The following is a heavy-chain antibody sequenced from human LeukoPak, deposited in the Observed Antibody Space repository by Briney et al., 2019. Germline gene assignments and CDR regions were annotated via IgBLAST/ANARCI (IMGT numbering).Heavy chain of an antibody. J-gene: IGHJ4*02. CDR1: EFSVGSNY. V-gene: IGHV3-66*01. Sequence: GGSLRLSCAASEFSVGSNYMTWVRQAPGKGLEWVSLIYSGGSTYYADSVKGRFTISRDNSKNTLYLQMNSLRAEDTAVYYCARGLAVAGTGFDYWGQGTLVTVSS. D-gene: IGHD6-19*01. CDR2: IYSGGST. CDR3: ARGLAVAGTGFDY.